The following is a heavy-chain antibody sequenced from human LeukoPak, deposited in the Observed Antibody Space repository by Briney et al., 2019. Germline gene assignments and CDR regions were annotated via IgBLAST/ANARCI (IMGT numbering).Heavy chain of an antibody. CDR3: ARETVTGAYAFDI. CDR2: IYYSGST. Sequence: SETPSLTCTVSGGSISSGGYYWSWIRQHPGKGLEWIGYIYYSGSTYYNPSLKSRVTISVDTSKNQFSLKLSSVTAADTAVYYCARETVTGAYAFDIWGQGTMVTVSS. CDR1: GGSISSGGYY. D-gene: IGHD4-17*01. J-gene: IGHJ3*02. V-gene: IGHV4-31*03.